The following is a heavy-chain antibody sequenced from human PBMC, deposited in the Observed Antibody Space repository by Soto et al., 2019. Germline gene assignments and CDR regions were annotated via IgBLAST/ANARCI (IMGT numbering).Heavy chain of an antibody. J-gene: IGHJ4*02. CDR2: IYDSGST. CDR1: GGSISSGDYY. CDR3: ARSSDYGDYGY. Sequence: PSETLSLTCTVSGGSISSGDYYWSWIRQPPGKGLEWIGYIYDSGSTYYNPSLKGRVTISVDKSKNQFSLKLSSVTAADTAVYYCARSSDYGDYGYWGQGTLVTVSS. D-gene: IGHD4-17*01. V-gene: IGHV4-30-4*01.